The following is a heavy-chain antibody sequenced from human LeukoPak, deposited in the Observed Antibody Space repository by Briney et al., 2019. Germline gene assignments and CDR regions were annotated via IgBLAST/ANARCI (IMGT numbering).Heavy chain of an antibody. CDR1: GYSFTSYW. Sequence: GESLKISCKGSGYSFTSYWIGWVRQMPGKGLELMGYIYPGDSDTRSSPSFQGHVTISADTSISTAYLQWSSVKASDTAMYYCATLRDGYHLYDYWGQGALVTVSS. CDR2: IYPGDSDT. J-gene: IGHJ4*02. V-gene: IGHV5-51*01. D-gene: IGHD5-24*01. CDR3: ATLRDGYHLYDY.